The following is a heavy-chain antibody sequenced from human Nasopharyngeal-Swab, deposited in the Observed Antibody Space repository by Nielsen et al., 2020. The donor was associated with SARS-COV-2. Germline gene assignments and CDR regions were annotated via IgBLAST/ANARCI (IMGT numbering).Heavy chain of an antibody. D-gene: IGHD6-19*01. CDR2: IYYSGST. CDR3: ARDRVGVAVTGTSLDY. J-gene: IGHJ4*02. V-gene: IGHV4-39*07. CDR1: GGSISSSSYY. Sequence: SEPLSLTCTVSGGSISSSSYYWGWLRQPPGKGLEWIGSIYYSGSTYYNPSLKSRVTISVDTSKNQFSLKLSSVTAADTAVYYCARDRVGVAVTGTSLDYWGQGALVTVSS.